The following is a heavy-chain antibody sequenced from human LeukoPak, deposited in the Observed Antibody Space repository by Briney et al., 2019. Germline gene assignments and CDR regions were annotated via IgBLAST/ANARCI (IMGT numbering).Heavy chain of an antibody. CDR1: GFTFSGYA. J-gene: IGHJ4*02. D-gene: IGHD6-19*01. CDR2: ISGSGGST. Sequence: PGGSLRLSCAASGFTFSGYAMSWVRQAPGKGLEWVSAISGSGGSTYYADSVKGRFTISRDNSKNTLYLQMSSLRAEDTAVYYCAKDSYSSGWYAAGYWGQGTLVTVSS. V-gene: IGHV3-23*01. CDR3: AKDSYSSGWYAAGY.